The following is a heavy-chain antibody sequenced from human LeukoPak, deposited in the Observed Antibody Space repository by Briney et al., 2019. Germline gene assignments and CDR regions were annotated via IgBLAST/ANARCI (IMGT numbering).Heavy chain of an antibody. CDR1: GFTFSSYG. J-gene: IGHJ4*02. D-gene: IGHD3-22*01. Sequence: PGGSLRLSCAASGFTFSSYGMHWVRQAPGKGLEWVAFIRYDGSNKYYADSVKGRFTISRDNSKNTLYLQMNSLRAEDRAVYYCAKRAPYYYDSSGYYSRSSPFDYWGQGTLVTVSS. CDR2: IRYDGSNK. V-gene: IGHV3-30*02. CDR3: AKRAPYYYDSSGYYSRSSPFDY.